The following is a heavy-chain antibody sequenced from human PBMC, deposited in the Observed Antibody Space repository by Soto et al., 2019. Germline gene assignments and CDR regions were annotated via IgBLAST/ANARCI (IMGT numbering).Heavy chain of an antibody. J-gene: IGHJ6*02. CDR2: INHSGST. CDR1: GGSISSGGYC. CDR3: ARVFGRGYGSGSYLSPNYYYYGMAV. V-gene: IGHV4-61*08. D-gene: IGHD3-10*01. Sequence: PSETLSLTCTVSGGSISSGGYCWNWIRQPPGKGLEWIGEINHSGSTNYNPSLKSRVTISVDTSKNQFSLKLSSVTAADTAVYYCARVFGRGYGSGSYLSPNYYYYGMAVWGQGTTVTVSS.